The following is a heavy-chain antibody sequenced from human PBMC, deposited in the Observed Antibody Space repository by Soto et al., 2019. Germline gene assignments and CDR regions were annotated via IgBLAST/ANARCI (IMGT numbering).Heavy chain of an antibody. V-gene: IGHV4-34*01. Sequence: SETLSLTCAVYGGSFSGYYWSWIRQPPGKGLEWIGEINHSGSTNYNPSLKSRVTISVDTSKNQFSLKLSSVTAADTAVYYCARLRWYYYGSGSYYNAYYYHGMDVWGQGTTVTVSS. D-gene: IGHD3-10*01. J-gene: IGHJ6*02. CDR2: INHSGST. CDR3: ARLRWYYYGSGSYYNAYYYHGMDV. CDR1: GGSFSGYY.